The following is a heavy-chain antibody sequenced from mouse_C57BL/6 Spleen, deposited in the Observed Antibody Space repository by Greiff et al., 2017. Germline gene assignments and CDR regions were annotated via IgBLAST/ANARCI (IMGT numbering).Heavy chain of an antibody. CDR3: ARHDGSSPPMDY. CDR1: GYTFTSYW. CDR2: IDPSDSYT. J-gene: IGHJ4*01. V-gene: IGHV1-59*01. Sequence: QVQLQQPGAELVRPGTSVKLSCKASGYTFTSYWMHWVKQRPGQGLEWIGVIDPSDSYTNYNQKFKGKATLTVDTSSSTAYMQLSSLTSEDSAVYYCARHDGSSPPMDYWGQGTSVTVSS. D-gene: IGHD1-1*01.